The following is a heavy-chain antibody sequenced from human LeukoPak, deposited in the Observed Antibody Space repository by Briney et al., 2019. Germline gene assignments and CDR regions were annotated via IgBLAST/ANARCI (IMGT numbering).Heavy chain of an antibody. Sequence: SGTLSLTCAVSGGSISSSNWWSWVRQPPGKGLEWIGEIYHSGSTNYNPSLKSRVTISVDTSKNQFSLKLSSVTAADTAVYYCARLEQWLVSAAFDIWGQGTMVTVSS. CDR1: GGSISSSNW. J-gene: IGHJ3*02. V-gene: IGHV4-4*02. CDR3: ARLEQWLVSAAFDI. D-gene: IGHD6-19*01. CDR2: IYHSGST.